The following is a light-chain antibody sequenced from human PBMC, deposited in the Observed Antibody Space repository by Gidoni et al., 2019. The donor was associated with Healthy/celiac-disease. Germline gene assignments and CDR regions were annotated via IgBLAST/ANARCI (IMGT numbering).Light chain of an antibody. Sequence: SYVLTQPPSVSVDPGQTARVSGGGANIGGKTVHWYQQRPGQAPVLVVYDDPDRPSGIPERFSGSNSGHTATLTISRVEAGDEADYYCQVLDARSDPPVVFGGGTKLTVL. CDR3: QVLDARSDPPVV. V-gene: IGLV3-21*02. CDR2: DDP. CDR1: NIGGKT. J-gene: IGLJ3*02.